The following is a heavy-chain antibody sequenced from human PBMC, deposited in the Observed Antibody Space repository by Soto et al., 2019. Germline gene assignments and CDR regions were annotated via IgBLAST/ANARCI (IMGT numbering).Heavy chain of an antibody. Sequence: SETLSLTCTVSGGSISTYYWCWIRQSPGNGLEWIGYIYYSGTTNYNPSLKSRVTISLDTPKNQVSLKLTSVAAGDTAVYYCASGPAVTNGYGMDVWGQGTTVTVSS. CDR3: ASGPAVTNGYGMDV. CDR2: IYYSGTT. D-gene: IGHD4-17*01. J-gene: IGHJ6*02. CDR1: GGSISTYY. V-gene: IGHV4-59*01.